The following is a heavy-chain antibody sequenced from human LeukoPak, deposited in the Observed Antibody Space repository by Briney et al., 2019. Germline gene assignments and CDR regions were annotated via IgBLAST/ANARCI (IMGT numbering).Heavy chain of an antibody. D-gene: IGHD3-22*01. CDR1: GGSFSGYY. Sequence: SETLSLTCAVYGGSFSGYYWSWIRQPPGKGLEWIGEINHSGSTNYNPSLKSRVTISVDTSKNQFSLKLSSVTAADTAVYYCARRCGMWLLPHNWFDPWGQGTLVTVSS. CDR3: ARRCGMWLLPHNWFDP. CDR2: INHSGST. J-gene: IGHJ5*02. V-gene: IGHV4-34*01.